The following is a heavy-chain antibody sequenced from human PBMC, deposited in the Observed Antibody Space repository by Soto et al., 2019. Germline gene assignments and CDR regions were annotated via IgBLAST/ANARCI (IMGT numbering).Heavy chain of an antibody. CDR2: ISAHNGNT. CDR1: GYGFTTYG. V-gene: IGHV1-18*01. CDR3: ARGRYGDY. Sequence: QVHLVQSGAEVKKPGASVKVSCKGSGYGFTTYGITWVRQAPGQGLEWMAWISAHNGNTNYAQKLQSRVTVTRDTSTSTAYMELRSLRSDDTAVYYWARGRYGDYWGQGALVTVSS. J-gene: IGHJ4*02. D-gene: IGHD1-1*01.